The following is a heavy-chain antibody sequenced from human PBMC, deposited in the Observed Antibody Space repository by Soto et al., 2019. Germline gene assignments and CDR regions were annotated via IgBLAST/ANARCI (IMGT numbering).Heavy chain of an antibody. V-gene: IGHV3-66*01. D-gene: IGHD2-15*01. J-gene: IGHJ6*04. Sequence: GGSLRLSCAASGFTVSSKYMSWVRQAPGKGLEWVSLIQGGGPTYYADSVKGRFTISRDTSENTLHLQMDSLRAEDTAVYYCARDDVLCDGGRCYGVPLDVCGKGTTVTVSS. CDR3: ARDDVLCDGGRCYGVPLDV. CDR2: IQGGGPT. CDR1: GFTVSSKY.